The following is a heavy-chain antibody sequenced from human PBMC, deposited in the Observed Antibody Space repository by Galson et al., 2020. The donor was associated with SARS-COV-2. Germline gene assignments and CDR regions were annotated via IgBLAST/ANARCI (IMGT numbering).Heavy chain of an antibody. CDR1: GFTFSSYG. D-gene: IGHD3-10*01. J-gene: IGHJ3*02. CDR2: IWYDGSNK. Sequence: GESLKISCAASGFTFSSYGMHWVRQAPGKGLEWVAVIWYDGSNKYYADSVKGRFTISRDNSKNTLYLQMNSLRAEDTAVYYCSSDPIHYGTNDAFDIWGQGTMVTVSS. CDR3: SSDPIHYGTNDAFDI. V-gene: IGHV3-33*01.